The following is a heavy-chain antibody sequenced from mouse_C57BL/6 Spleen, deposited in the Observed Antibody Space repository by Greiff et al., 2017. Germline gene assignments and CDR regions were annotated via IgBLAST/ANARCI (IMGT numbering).Heavy chain of an antibody. CDR1: GYTFTGYN. J-gene: IGHJ3*01. D-gene: IGHD1-1*01. CDR2: INPNNGGT. V-gene: IGHV1-22*01. Sequence: VQLQQSGPELVKPGASVKMSCKASGYTFTGYNMHWVKQSHGKSLEWIGYINPNNGGTSYNQKFKGKATLTVNKSSSTAYMELRSLTSEDSAVYYCASDYYYGSSPWFAYWGQGTLVTVSA. CDR3: ASDYYYGSSPWFAY.